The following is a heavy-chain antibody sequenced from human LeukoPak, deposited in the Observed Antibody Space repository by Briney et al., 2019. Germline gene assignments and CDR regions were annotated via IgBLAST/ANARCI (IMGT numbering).Heavy chain of an antibody. Sequence: SETLSLTCAVYGGSFSGYYWSWIRQPPGKGLEWIGEIDHSGSTNYNPSLKSRVTISVDTSKNQFSLKLSSVTAADTAVYYCARGFYYDSSGYYNYYYYYYGMDVWGQGTTVTVSS. J-gene: IGHJ6*02. CDR2: IDHSGST. CDR1: GGSFSGYY. V-gene: IGHV4-34*01. CDR3: ARGFYYDSSGYYNYYYYYYGMDV. D-gene: IGHD3-22*01.